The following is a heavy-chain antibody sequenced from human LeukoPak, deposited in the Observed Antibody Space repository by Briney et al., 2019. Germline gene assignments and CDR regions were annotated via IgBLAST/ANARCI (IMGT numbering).Heavy chain of an antibody. CDR1: GFSFRSYW. V-gene: IGHV3-74*03. CDR3: ARGSRTIFGVVILMADFDY. J-gene: IGHJ4*02. Sequence: PGGSLRLSCAASGFSFRSYWMHWVRQAPGKGLVWVSLINKDGSSTMYADSVKGRFTISRDNAKNTLFLQMNSLRAEDTAVYYCARGSRTIFGVVILMADFDYWGQGTLVTVSS. D-gene: IGHD3-3*01. CDR2: INKDGSST.